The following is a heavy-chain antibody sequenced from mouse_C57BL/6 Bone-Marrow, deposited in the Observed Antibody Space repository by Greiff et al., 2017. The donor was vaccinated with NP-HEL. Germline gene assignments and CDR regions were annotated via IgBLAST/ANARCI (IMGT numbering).Heavy chain of an antibody. J-gene: IGHJ3*01. Sequence: VQLQQSGAELVRPGASVKLSCTASGFNIKDDYMHWVKQRPEQGLEWIGWIDPENGDTEYASKFQGKATITADKSSNTAYLQLSSLTSEDTAVYYCTTRPWFAYWGQGTLVTVSS. CDR1: GFNIKDDY. CDR2: IDPENGDT. CDR3: TTRPWFAY. V-gene: IGHV14-4*01.